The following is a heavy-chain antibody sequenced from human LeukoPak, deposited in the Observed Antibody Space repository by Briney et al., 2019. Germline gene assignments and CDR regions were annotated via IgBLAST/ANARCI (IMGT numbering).Heavy chain of an antibody. CDR2: IHYSGYT. D-gene: IGHD7-27*01. CDR1: GGSISNYY. Sequence: SETLSLTSAASGGSISNYYCSWIRQPPGKGLEWLGYIHYSGYTNYNPSLKSRVTISVDTSKNQFSLNLSSVTAADTAVYYCARHWGSDWYFDLWGRGTLVTVSS. J-gene: IGHJ2*01. V-gene: IGHV4-59*01. CDR3: ARHWGSDWYFDL.